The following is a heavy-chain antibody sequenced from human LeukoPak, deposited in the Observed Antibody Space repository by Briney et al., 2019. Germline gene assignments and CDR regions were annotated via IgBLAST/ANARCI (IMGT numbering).Heavy chain of an antibody. CDR2: ISSSGSTI. CDR1: GFTFSDYY. V-gene: IGHV3-11*04. D-gene: IGHD5-18*01. J-gene: IGHJ4*02. Sequence: GGSLRLSCAASGFTFSDYYMSWIRQAPGKGLEWVSYISSSGSTIYYADSVKGRFTISRDNAKNSLYLQMNNLRAEDTAVYYCATMDTAMVPVDYWGQGTLVTVSS. CDR3: ATMDTAMVPVDY.